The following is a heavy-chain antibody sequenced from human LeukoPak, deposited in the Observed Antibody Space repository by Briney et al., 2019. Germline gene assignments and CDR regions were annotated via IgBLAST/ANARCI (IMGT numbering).Heavy chain of an antibody. CDR2: TNHSGTT. D-gene: IGHD6-13*01. Sequence: SETLSLTCAVYAGSFSGYYWSWLRPPPGKGLEWIGETNHSGTTNYNPSLKSRVIISVDTSKNHFSLKLSSGTAADTAVYYCARRLRNFSSSWVYYYYYMDVWGKGTTVTVSS. V-gene: IGHV4-34*01. CDR1: AGSFSGYY. CDR3: ARRLRNFSSSWVYYYYYMDV. J-gene: IGHJ6*03.